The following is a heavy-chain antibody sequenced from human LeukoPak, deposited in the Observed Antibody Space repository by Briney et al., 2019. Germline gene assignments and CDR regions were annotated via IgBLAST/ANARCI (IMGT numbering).Heavy chain of an antibody. D-gene: IGHD6-13*01. CDR3: AKVRPNGQQLAAY. CDR2: ITGSSDAI. Sequence: GGSLRLSCAASGLTFSTYVMTWVRQAPGKGLEWVLLITGSSDAINYAGSAKGRFTLSRDNSKNTRSLQMNSLRPEDTAIYYCAKVRPNGQQLAAYWGQGSLVTASS. J-gene: IGHJ4*02. V-gene: IGHV3-23*01. CDR1: GLTFSTYV.